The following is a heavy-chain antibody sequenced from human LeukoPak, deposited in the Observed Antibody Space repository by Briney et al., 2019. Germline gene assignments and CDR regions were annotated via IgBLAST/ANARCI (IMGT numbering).Heavy chain of an antibody. V-gene: IGHV4-31*03. CDR1: GGSISSGGYY. D-gene: IGHD2-21*02. CDR2: IYYSGST. J-gene: IGHJ5*02. Sequence: SETLSLTCTVSGGSISSGGYYWSWIRQHPGKGLEWIGYIYYSGSTYYNPSLKSRVTISVDTSKNQFSLKVNSVTAADTAVYYCAKVVVVTASWFDPWGQGTLVTVSS. CDR3: AKVVVVTASWFDP.